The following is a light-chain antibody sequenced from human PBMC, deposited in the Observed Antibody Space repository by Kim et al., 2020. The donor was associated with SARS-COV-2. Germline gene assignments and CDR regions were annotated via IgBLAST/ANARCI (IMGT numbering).Light chain of an antibody. CDR1: QSISSW. Sequence: YASVGDRVTVTCRASQSISSWLAWYQQKPGKAPKLLIYKASSLESGVPSRFSGSGSGTEFTLTISSLQPDDFATYYCQQYTSYSNTFGQGTKLEI. V-gene: IGKV1-5*03. CDR2: KAS. CDR3: QQYTSYSNT. J-gene: IGKJ2*01.